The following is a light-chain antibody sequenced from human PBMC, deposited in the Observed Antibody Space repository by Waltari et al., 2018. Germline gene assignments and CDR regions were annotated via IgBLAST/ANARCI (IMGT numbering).Light chain of an antibody. CDR3: QQSYGAPFT. V-gene: IGKV1-39*01. Sequence: DIQMTQSPSSLSASVGDRVTITCRASQSIGIYVNWYQQNPGKAPKPLIYKSSNLQSGVPSRFSGSGSGTDFTLTVSSLQPEDFATYYCQQSYGAPFTFGPGTKVDIK. CDR1: QSIGIY. CDR2: KSS. J-gene: IGKJ3*01.